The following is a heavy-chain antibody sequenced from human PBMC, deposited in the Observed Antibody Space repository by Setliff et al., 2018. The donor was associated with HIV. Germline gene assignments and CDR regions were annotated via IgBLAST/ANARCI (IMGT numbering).Heavy chain of an antibody. Sequence: GGSLRLSCAASGFTFNNFGMHWVRQAPGKGLEWVALIWSDGSRIEYADSVKGRFTISRDNSKNTLYLQMNRLRADDTAIYYCAKGASLVPRRPHFCYFDYWGQGALVTVSS. CDR1: GFTFNNFG. D-gene: IGHD3-16*02. V-gene: IGHV3-33*06. CDR3: AKGASLVPRRPHFCYFDY. CDR2: IWSDGSRI. J-gene: IGHJ4*02.